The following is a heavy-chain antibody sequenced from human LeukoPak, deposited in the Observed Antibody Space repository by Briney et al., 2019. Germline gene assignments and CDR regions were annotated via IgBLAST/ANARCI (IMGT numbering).Heavy chain of an antibody. V-gene: IGHV1-58*02. J-gene: IGHJ4*02. CDR3: AAVGYSSSSGDDY. CDR2: IVVGSGNT. D-gene: IGHD6-6*01. Sequence: SVKVSCKASGFTFTSSAMQWVRQARGQRLEWIGWIVVGSGNTNYAQKFQERVTITRDMSTSTAYMELSSLRSEDTAVYYCAAVGYSSSSGDDYWGQVTLVTVSS. CDR1: GFTFTSSA.